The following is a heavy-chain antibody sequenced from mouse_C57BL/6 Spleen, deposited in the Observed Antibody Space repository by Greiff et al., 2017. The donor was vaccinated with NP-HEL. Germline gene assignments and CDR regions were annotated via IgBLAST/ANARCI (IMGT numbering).Heavy chain of an antibody. Sequence: VQLQQPGAELVRPGTSVKLSCKASGYTFTSYWMHWVKQRPGQGLEWIGVIDPSDSYTNYNQKFKGKATLTVDTSSSTAYMQLSSLTSEDSAVYYCARRELTGTYYFDYWGQGTTLTVSS. V-gene: IGHV1-59*01. J-gene: IGHJ2*01. CDR1: GYTFTSYW. D-gene: IGHD4-1*01. CDR3: ARRELTGTYYFDY. CDR2: IDPSDSYT.